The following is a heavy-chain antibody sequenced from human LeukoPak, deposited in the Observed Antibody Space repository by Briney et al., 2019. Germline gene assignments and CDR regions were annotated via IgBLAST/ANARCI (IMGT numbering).Heavy chain of an antibody. Sequence: GESLKISCKGSGYSFTSYWISWVRQMPGKGLEWMGRIDSSDSYTNYSPSFQGHVTISADKSISTAYLQWSSLKASDTAMYYCARLSSGGRLSRNNWFDPWGQGTLVTVSS. CDR2: IDSSDSYT. CDR1: GYSFTSYW. CDR3: ARLSSGGRLSRNNWFDP. V-gene: IGHV5-10-1*01. D-gene: IGHD2-15*01. J-gene: IGHJ5*02.